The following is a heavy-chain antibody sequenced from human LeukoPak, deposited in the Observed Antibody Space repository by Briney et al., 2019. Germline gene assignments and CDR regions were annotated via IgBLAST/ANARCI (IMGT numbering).Heavy chain of an antibody. CDR3: ARDPRGYSGYDNYYYYMDV. CDR2: ISSSSSYI. Sequence: GGSLRLSCAASGFTFSSYSMNWVRQAPGKGLEWVSSISSSSSYIYYADSVKGRFTISRDNAKNLLYLQMNSLRAEDTAVYYCARDPRGYSGYDNYYYYMDVWGKGTTVTVSS. CDR1: GFTFSSYS. D-gene: IGHD5-12*01. V-gene: IGHV3-21*01. J-gene: IGHJ6*03.